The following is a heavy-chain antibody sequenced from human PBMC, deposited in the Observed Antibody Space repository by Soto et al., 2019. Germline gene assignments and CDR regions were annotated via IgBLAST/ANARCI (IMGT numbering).Heavy chain of an antibody. CDR2: IIPFHGVT. D-gene: IGHD3-10*01. J-gene: IGHJ4*02. CDR3: TRDWEITVSTWSFGGF. V-gene: IGHV1-69*08. Sequence: QVQLVQSGAEVKKPGSSVKGSCKASGGTFSPYTINWVRQAPGQGLEWMGRIIPFHGVTNYAQKFQARVTRTADKSTSTAYMERSGLRFEDTAMYYCTRDWEITVSTWSFGGFWGRGTLVTVSS. CDR1: GGTFSPYT.